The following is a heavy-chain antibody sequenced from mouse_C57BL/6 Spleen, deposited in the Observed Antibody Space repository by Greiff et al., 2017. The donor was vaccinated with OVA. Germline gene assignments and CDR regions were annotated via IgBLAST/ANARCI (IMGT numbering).Heavy chain of an antibody. V-gene: IGHV1-4*01. CDR1: GYTFTSYT. J-gene: IGHJ4*01. CDR2: INPSSGYT. CDR3: AREPSMDY. Sequence: VKLVESGAELARPGASVKMSCKASGYTFTSYTMHWVKQRPGQGLEWIGYINPSSGYTKYNQKFKDKATLTADKSSSTAYMQLSSLTSEDSAVYYCAREPSMDYWGQGTSVTVSS.